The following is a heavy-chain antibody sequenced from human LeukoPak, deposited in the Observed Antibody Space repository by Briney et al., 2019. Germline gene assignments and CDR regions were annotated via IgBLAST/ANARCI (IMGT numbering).Heavy chain of an antibody. D-gene: IGHD2-2*01. CDR2: INHSGST. J-gene: IGHJ4*02. Sequence: NPSETLSPTCAVYGGSFSGYYWSWIRQPPGKGLEWIGEINHSGSTNYNPSLKSRVTISVDTSKNQFSLKLSSVTAADTAVYYCARACSSTSCYRFDYWGQGTLVTVSS. CDR1: GGSFSGYY. V-gene: IGHV4-34*01. CDR3: ARACSSTSCYRFDY.